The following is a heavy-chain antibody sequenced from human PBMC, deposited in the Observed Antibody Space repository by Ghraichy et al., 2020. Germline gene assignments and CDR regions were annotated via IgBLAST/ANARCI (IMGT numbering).Heavy chain of an antibody. Sequence: GGSLRLSCAASGFSFSSSWMGWVRQAPGKGLEWVATIDLDGSGKYYVDSVKGRFTISRDNAENSVSLQMNRLRIEDSAVYYCGRDAWDIWGQGTLVTVSS. J-gene: IGHJ4*02. CDR3: GRDAWDI. D-gene: IGHD1-26*01. V-gene: IGHV3-7*01. CDR2: IDLDGSGK. CDR1: GFSFSSSW.